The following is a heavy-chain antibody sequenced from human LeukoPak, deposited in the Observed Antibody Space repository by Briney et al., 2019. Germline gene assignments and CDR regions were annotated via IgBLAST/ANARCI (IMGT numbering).Heavy chain of an antibody. CDR3: ARQTLDCGGDCYTYYFDY. CDR2: IIPIFGTA. Sequence: SVKVSCKASGGTFSSHAISWVRQAPGQGLEWMGGIIPIFGTANYAQKFQGRVTITTDESTSTAYMELSSLRSEDTAVYYCARQTLDCGGDCYTYYFDYWGQGTLVTVSS. V-gene: IGHV1-69*05. D-gene: IGHD2-21*02. J-gene: IGHJ4*02. CDR1: GGTFSSHA.